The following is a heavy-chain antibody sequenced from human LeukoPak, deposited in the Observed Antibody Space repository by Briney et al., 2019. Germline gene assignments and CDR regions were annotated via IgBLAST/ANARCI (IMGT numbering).Heavy chain of an antibody. Sequence: SVKVSCKASGGTFSSYAISWVRQAPGQGLEWMGGIIPIFGTANYAQKFRGRVTITADESTSTAYMELSSLRSEDTAVYYCASTVSDGDYEGEWFDPWGQGTLVTVSS. D-gene: IGHD4-17*01. CDR3: ASTVSDGDYEGEWFDP. CDR2: IIPIFGTA. CDR1: GGTFSSYA. J-gene: IGHJ5*02. V-gene: IGHV1-69*13.